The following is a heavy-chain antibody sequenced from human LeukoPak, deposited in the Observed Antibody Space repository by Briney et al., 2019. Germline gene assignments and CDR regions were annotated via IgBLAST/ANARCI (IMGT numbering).Heavy chain of an antibody. V-gene: IGHV3-7*01. J-gene: IGHJ4*02. CDR3: AREQHWDYDY. D-gene: IGHD3-3*02. CDR1: GFMYSNYW. CDR2: IKQDGSET. Sequence: GGSLRLSCISSGFMYSNYWMTWVRVRQAPGKGLEWVANIKQDGSETYYVDSVKGRFTISRDNAKNSLYLQMNRLRAEDTAVYYCAREQHWDYDYWGQGTLVTVSS.